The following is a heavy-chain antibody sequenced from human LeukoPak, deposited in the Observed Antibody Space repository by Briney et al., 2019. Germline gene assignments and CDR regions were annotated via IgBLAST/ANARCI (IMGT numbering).Heavy chain of an antibody. J-gene: IGHJ4*02. D-gene: IGHD3-9*01. Sequence: GGSLRLSCAASGFTFSSYWMSWVRQAPGKGLEWVANIKQDGSEKYYVDSVKGRFTISRDNAKNSLYLQMNSLRAEDTAVYYCAGAVTGYSLRFDYWGQGTLVTVSS. CDR2: IKQDGSEK. CDR3: AGAVTGYSLRFDY. V-gene: IGHV3-7*04. CDR1: GFTFSSYW.